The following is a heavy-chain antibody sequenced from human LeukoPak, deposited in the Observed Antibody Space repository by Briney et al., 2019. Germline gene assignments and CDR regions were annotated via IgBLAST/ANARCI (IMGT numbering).Heavy chain of an antibody. Sequence: PGGSLRLSCAASGFTFDDYAMHWVRQAPGKGLEWVSGISWNSGSIGYADSVKGRFTISRDNAKNSLYLQMNSLRAEDTALYYCASGIQLNYWGQGTLVTVSS. V-gene: IGHV3-9*01. CDR2: ISWNSGSI. J-gene: IGHJ4*02. D-gene: IGHD5-18*01. CDR1: GFTFDDYA. CDR3: ASGIQLNY.